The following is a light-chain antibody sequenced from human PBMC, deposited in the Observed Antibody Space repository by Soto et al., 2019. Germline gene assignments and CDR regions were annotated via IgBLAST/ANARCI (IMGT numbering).Light chain of an antibody. V-gene: IGKV3-15*01. J-gene: IGKJ5*01. CDR1: QSVRSN. CDR3: QQYNEWPPFT. CDR2: AES. Sequence: ENVFSQSPCTVSLSPGERATLSCRASQSVRSNLAWYQQKPGQAPRLVIYAESTRATGIPDRFSGSVSGTEFTLTISSLQSEDFAVYYCQQYNEWPPFTFGQGTRLEI.